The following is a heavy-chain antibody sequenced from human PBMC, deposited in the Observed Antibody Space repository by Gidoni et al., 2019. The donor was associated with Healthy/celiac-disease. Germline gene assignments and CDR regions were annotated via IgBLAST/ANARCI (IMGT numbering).Heavy chain of an antibody. J-gene: IGHJ6*02. CDR2: ISSSSSYI. CDR3: ARNYYYDSSGYYSPPGSFFYYYYGMDV. Sequence: EVQLVESGGGLVKPGGSLRLSCAASGFTFSSYSMNWVRQDPGKGLEWVSSISSSSSYIYYADSVKGRFTISRDNAKNPLYLQMNSLRAEDTAVYYCARNYYYDSSGYYSPPGSFFYYYYGMDVWGQGTTVTVSS. CDR1: GFTFSSYS. V-gene: IGHV3-21*01. D-gene: IGHD3-22*01.